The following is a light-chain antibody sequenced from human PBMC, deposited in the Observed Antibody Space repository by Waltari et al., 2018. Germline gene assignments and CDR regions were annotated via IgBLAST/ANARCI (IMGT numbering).Light chain of an antibody. CDR1: QSVSSSY. CDR3: QQYGSSPPLT. CDR2: GSS. V-gene: IGKV3-20*01. J-gene: IGKJ4*01. Sequence: EIVLTQSPGTLSLSQGERATVSCRASQSVSSSYLAWYQQKPGQAPRLLIYGSSSRATGIPDRFSGSGSGTDFTLTISRLEPEDSAVYYCQQYGSSPPLTFGGGSKVEIK.